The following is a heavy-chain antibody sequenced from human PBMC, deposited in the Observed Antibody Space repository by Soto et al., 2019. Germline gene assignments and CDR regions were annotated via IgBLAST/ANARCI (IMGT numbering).Heavy chain of an antibody. J-gene: IGHJ3*02. D-gene: IGHD3-22*01. CDR1: RYTFTSYY. Sequence: GASVQVSCKASRYTFTSYYMQWVRQAPGQEIARMGIINPSGGSTTYAQKFQGRVTMTRDTSTYTVYMELSSLRSEDTAVYYCARGGYYFDSSRYRGIDAFDIWGQGTMVTVSS. V-gene: IGHV1-46*01. CDR3: ARGGYYFDSSRYRGIDAFDI. CDR2: INPSGGST.